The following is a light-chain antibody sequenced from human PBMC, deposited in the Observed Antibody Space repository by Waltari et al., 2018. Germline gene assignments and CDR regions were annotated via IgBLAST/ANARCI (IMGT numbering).Light chain of an antibody. Sequence: SFVLTQPPSVPVAPVKTARIPCGGNDIGRKSVKWYQRKPGQAPLLVIYYDSDRPSGIPERFSGSNSGNTATLTISRVEAGDEADYYCQVWDSYGDHLVVFGGGTNLSVV. CDR2: YDS. CDR3: QVWDSYGDHLVV. J-gene: IGLJ2*01. V-gene: IGLV3-21*01. CDR1: DIGRKS.